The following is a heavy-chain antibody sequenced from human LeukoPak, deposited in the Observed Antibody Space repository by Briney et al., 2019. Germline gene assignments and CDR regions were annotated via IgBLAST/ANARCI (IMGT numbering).Heavy chain of an antibody. D-gene: IGHD3-16*01. J-gene: IGHJ5*02. V-gene: IGHV4-34*01. CDR2: INHSGST. Sequence: KASETLSLTCAVYGGSFSGYYWSWIRQPPGKGLEWIGEINHSGSTNYNPSLKSRVTISVDTSKNQFSLKLSSVTAADTAVYYCAAGGPGDWFDPWGQGTLVTVSS. CDR3: AAGGPGDWFDP. CDR1: GGSFSGYY.